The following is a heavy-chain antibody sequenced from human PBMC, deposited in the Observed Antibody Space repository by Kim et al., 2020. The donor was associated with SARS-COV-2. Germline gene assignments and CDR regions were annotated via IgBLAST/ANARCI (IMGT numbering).Heavy chain of an antibody. D-gene: IGHD6-25*01. CDR1: GDSIGSPSYS. CDR2: IYYDGST. V-gene: IGHV4-39*07. CDR3: ARAKAAVGIDAFDI. Sequence: SETLSLTCTVSGDSIGSPSYSWGWIRQPPGKGLEWIGNIYYDGSTSYNPSLRVTISVDTSKTQFSLKLNSVTPADTALYYCARAKAAVGIDAFDIWGLGSMVVVSS. J-gene: IGHJ3*02.